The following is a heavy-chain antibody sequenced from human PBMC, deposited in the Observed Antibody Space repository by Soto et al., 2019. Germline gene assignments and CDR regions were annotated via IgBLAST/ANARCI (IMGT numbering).Heavy chain of an antibody. CDR2: ITGSGSKT. V-gene: IGHV3-23*01. CDR1: PFPLSSYA. J-gene: IGHJ6*02. D-gene: IGHD3-16*01. Sequence: SCTASPFPLSSYALSQVRHSPGKGLEWVSIITGSGSKTHYADSVKGRYTISRDTSKDTLYLEINSLRAEDTAVFYCSRDSRLSTMGFHYYAIEVWRQGTTGTV. CDR3: SRDSRLSTMGFHYYAIEV.